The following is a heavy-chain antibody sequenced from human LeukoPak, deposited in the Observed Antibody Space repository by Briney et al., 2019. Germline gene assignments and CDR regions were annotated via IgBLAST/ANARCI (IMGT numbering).Heavy chain of an antibody. CDR2: IIPIFGTA. Sequence: SVKASCKASGGTFSSYAISWVRQAPGQGLEWMGGIIPIFGTANYAQKFQGRVTITADESTSTAYMELSSLRSEDTAVYYCASLRSYSDAFDIWGQGTMVTVSS. J-gene: IGHJ3*02. V-gene: IGHV1-69*13. CDR1: GGTFSSYA. D-gene: IGHD2-21*01. CDR3: ASLRSYSDAFDI.